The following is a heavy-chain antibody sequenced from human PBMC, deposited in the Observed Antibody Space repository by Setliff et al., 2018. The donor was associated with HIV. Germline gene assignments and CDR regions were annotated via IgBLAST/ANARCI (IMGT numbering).Heavy chain of an antibody. V-gene: IGHV3-21*01. Sequence: NPGGSLRLSCAASGFTFSSYSMNWVRQAPGKGLEWVSSISSSSSYIYYADSVKGRFTVSRDNAKNSLYLQMISLRVEDTAIYYCASFPTITASQDVFDIWGHGTMVTVSS. CDR3: ASFPTITASQDVFDI. J-gene: IGHJ3*02. CDR1: GFTFSSYS. D-gene: IGHD4-4*01. CDR2: ISSSSSYI.